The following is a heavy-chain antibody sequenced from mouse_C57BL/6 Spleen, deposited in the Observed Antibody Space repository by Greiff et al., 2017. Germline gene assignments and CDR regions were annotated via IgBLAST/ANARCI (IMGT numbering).Heavy chain of an antibody. V-gene: IGHV1-81*01. J-gene: IGHJ4*01. CDR2: IYPRSGNT. Sequence: QVHVKQSGAELARPGASVKLSCKASGYTFTSYGISWVKQRTGQGLEWIGEIYPRSGNTYYNEKFKGKATLTADKSSSTAYMELRSLTSEDSAVYVCARQNYYGSSPYAMDYWGQGTSVTVSS. D-gene: IGHD1-1*01. CDR3: ARQNYYGSSPYAMDY. CDR1: GYTFTSYG.